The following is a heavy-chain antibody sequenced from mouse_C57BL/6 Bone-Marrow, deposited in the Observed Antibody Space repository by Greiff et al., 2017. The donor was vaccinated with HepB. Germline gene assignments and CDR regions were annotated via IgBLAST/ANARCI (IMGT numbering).Heavy chain of an antibody. CDR2: IDPSDSYT. Sequence: QVQLQQPGAELVKPGASVKLSCKASGYTFTSYWMHWVKQRPGQGLEWIGEIDPSDSYTNYNQKFKGKATLTVDTSSSTAYMQLSSLTSEDSAVYYCAYYYPFAYWGQGTLVTVSA. CDR1: GYTFTSYW. D-gene: IGHD1-1*01. J-gene: IGHJ3*01. V-gene: IGHV1-50*01. CDR3: AYYYPFAY.